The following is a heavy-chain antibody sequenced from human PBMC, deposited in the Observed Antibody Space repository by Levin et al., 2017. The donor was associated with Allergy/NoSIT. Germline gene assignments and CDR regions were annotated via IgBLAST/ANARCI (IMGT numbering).Heavy chain of an antibody. CDR2: LSSSSRTL. J-gene: IGHJ3*02. CDR3: ASALPQRAFDI. V-gene: IGHV3-48*04. Sequence: GGSLRLSFAASGFTFSSYSMNWVRQAPGKGLEWVSYLSSSSRTLYYADSVKGRFTIARDNAKKSLYLQMNSLRVEDTAVYYCASALPQRAFDIWGQGTMVTVSS. CDR1: GFTFSSYS.